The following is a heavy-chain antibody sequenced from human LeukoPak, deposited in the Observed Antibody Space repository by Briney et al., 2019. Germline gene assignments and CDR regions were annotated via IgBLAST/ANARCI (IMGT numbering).Heavy chain of an antibody. CDR1: GFTFSDSY. Sequence: GGSLRLSCAASGFTFSDSYMTWIRQAPGKGLEWVSYISGGGTYTHYADSVKGRFTISRDNAKNSLYLQMNSLRAEDTAMYYCATSGYTNAFDYWGQGTLVTVSS. CDR2: ISGGGTYT. J-gene: IGHJ4*02. D-gene: IGHD5-18*01. V-gene: IGHV3-11*03. CDR3: ATSGYTNAFDY.